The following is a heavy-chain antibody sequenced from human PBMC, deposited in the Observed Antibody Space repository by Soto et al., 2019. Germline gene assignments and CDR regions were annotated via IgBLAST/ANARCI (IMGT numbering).Heavy chain of an antibody. CDR3: ARPIVGATITPYGY. CDR2: INAGNGNT. V-gene: IGHV1-3*01. D-gene: IGHD1-26*01. CDR1: GYTFTSYA. Sequence: ASVKVSCKASGYTFTSYAMHWVRQAPGQRLEWMGWINAGNGNTKYPQKFQGRVTITRDTSASTAYMELSSLRSEDTAVYYCARPIVGATITPYGYWGQGTLVTVSS. J-gene: IGHJ4*02.